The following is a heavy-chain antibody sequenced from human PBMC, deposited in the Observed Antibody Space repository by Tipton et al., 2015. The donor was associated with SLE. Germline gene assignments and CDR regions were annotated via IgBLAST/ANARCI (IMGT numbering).Heavy chain of an antibody. J-gene: IGHJ3*01. V-gene: IGHV4-39*07. CDR3: ARGGEEGFDAFDL. Sequence: TLSLTCTVSGGSISLTSFNWSWIRQPPGKGLEWIAEINPNGGATFNRSLRGRVYVSLDASKKQLSLNLTSVTAADTAVYYCARGGEEGFDAFDLWGQGTLVSVSS. D-gene: IGHD3-10*01. CDR2: INPNGGA. CDR1: GGSISLTSFN.